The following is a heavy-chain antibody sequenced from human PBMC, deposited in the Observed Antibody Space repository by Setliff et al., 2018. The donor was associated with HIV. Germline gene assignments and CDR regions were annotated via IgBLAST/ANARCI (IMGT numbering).Heavy chain of an antibody. CDR1: GGTFSNYG. CDR2: IIPILGVA. Sequence: SVKVSCKASGGTFSNYGMSRVRQAPGQGLDWMGRIIPILGVANYAQRFQGKVTITADKSTSTAYMELTSLRFDDTAMYYCVRGVQSPPHYSYYYMDVWGEGTMVTVSS. CDR3: VRGVQSPPHYSYYYMDV. D-gene: IGHD3-3*01. V-gene: IGHV1-69*04. J-gene: IGHJ6*03.